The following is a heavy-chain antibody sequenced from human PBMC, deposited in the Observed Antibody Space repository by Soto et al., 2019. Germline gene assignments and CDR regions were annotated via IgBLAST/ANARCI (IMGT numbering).Heavy chain of an antibody. CDR3: ARDDPYCSGGSCLPKFDY. CDR1: GFTFSDYY. D-gene: IGHD2-15*01. Sequence: GGSLRLSCAASGFTFSDYYMSWIRQAPGKGLEWVSYISSSGSTIYYADSVKGRFTISRDNAKNSLYLQMNSLRAEDTAVYYCARDDPYCSGGSCLPKFDYWGQGTLVTVSS. CDR2: ISSSGSTI. J-gene: IGHJ4*02. V-gene: IGHV3-11*01.